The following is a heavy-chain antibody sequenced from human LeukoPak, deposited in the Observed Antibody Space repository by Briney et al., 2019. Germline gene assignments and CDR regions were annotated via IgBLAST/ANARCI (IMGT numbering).Heavy chain of an antibody. V-gene: IGHV3-74*01. CDR2: INSDGGST. J-gene: IGHJ4*02. CDR1: GFTFSSYW. D-gene: IGHD5-24*01. Sequence: GGSLRLSCTASGFTFSSYWMHWVRHAPGKGLVWVSRINSDGGSTSYADSVKGRFTTSRDNAKNTLYLQMNSLRAEDTAVYYCARRIQGMAPYYFDYWGQGTLVTVSS. CDR3: ARRIQGMAPYYFDY.